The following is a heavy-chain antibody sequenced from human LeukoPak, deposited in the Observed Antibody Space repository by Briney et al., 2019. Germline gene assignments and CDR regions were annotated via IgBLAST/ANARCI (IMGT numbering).Heavy chain of an antibody. J-gene: IGHJ4*02. V-gene: IGHV3-48*01. CDR2: ISGRSSTI. CDR3: ARDRIKSGSYYFDY. D-gene: IGHD1-26*01. CDR1: AFTFSDYS. Sequence: GGSLRLSCAASAFTFSDYSMDWVRQVPGKGLEWVSYISGRSSTIYYADSVKGRFTISRDNAKNSMYLQMNSLRAEDTAVYYCARDRIKSGSYYFDYWGQGTLVTVSS.